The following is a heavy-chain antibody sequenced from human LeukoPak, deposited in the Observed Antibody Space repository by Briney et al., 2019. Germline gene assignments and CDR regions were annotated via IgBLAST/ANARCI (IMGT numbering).Heavy chain of an antibody. J-gene: IGHJ3*01. CDR2: ISPDNDDT. CDR1: GYIFTAYG. D-gene: IGHD2-8*01. Sequence: SVKVSCKASGYIFTAYGISWVRQTPGEGLEWMGWISPDNDDTKYAQKLQGRVVLTTDTSTSTAYMELTSLRSGDTAVYYCARSGFCTSSTCFRESDGLDVWGQGTMLTVSS. V-gene: IGHV1-18*01. CDR3: ARSGFCTSSTCFRESDGLDV.